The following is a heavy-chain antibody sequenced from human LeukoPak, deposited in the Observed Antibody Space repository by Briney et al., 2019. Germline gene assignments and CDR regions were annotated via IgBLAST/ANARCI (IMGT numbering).Heavy chain of an antibody. D-gene: IGHD3-10*01. J-gene: IGHJ3*02. CDR1: SGSINSSPY. Sequence: SETLSLTCSVSSGSINSSPYWGWIRQPPGKGLEHIATIHNSGVTYYSPSFKSRVKISLDTSKNQFSLKLNSVTAADTAVYYCAKSNGYGLVDIWGQGTMVTVSS. CDR3: AKSNGYGLVDI. CDR2: IHNSGVT. V-gene: IGHV4-39*07.